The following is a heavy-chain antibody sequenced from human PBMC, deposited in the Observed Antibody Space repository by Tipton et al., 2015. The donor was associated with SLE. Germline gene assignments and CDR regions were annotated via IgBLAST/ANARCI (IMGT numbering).Heavy chain of an antibody. CDR1: GFTFSSYW. Sequence: SLRLSCAASGFTFSSYWMGWVRQAPGKGLEWVANIKQDGGEKYYVDSVKGRFTISRDNAENSLYLQMDSLRVEDTAVYYCARVGGLRWARGINWFDPWGQGTLVTVSS. CDR2: IKQDGGEK. D-gene: IGHD3-16*01. J-gene: IGHJ5*02. CDR3: ARVGGLRWARGINWFDP. V-gene: IGHV3-7*01.